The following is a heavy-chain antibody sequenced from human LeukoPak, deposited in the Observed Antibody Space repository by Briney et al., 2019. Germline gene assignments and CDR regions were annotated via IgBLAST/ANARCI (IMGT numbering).Heavy chain of an antibody. J-gene: IGHJ4*02. CDR3: ARDFGITWAQYYFDY. CDR2: ISFDGSHK. V-gene: IGHV3-30*04. Sequence: PGGSLRLSCAASGFTFSSHPMHWVRQAPGKGLEWVAVISFDGSHKYYADSVTGRFTISRDNSKNTLYLQMDSRRTDDTAMYYCARDFGITWAQYYFDYWGQGTLVTVSS. CDR1: GFTFSSHP. D-gene: IGHD3-10*01.